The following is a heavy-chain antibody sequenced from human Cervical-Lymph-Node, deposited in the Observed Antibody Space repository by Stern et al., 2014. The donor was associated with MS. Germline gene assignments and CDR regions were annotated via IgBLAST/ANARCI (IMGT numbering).Heavy chain of an antibody. D-gene: IGHD2-2*01. CDR3: VKYAPKPFDF. Sequence: EVQLLESGGGRVQPGGSVRLSCEASGFSFDTHAMSWVRQPQGKGLEWVTAIAGDATPTYITDSVRGRFITSRDNARNTLYLQMNILTCADTAKYYCVKYAPKPFDFWGQGTLVTVSS. J-gene: IGHJ4*02. CDR2: IAGDATPT. CDR1: GFSFDTHA. V-gene: IGHV3-23*01.